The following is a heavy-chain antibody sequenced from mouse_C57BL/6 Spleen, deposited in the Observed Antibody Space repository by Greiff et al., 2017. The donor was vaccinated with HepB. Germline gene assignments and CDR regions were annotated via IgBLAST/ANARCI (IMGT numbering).Heavy chain of an antibody. J-gene: IGHJ1*03. CDR2: INPYNGGT. D-gene: IGHD2-3*01. CDR3: ARGVYDGSLWYFDV. CDR1: GYTFTDYY. V-gene: IGHV1-19*01. Sequence: VQLQQSGPVLVKPGASVKMSCKASGYTFTDYYMNWVKQSHGKSLEWIGVINPYNGGTSYNQKFKGKATLTVDKSSSTAYMELNSLTSEDSAVYYCARGVYDGSLWYFDVWGTGTTVTVSS.